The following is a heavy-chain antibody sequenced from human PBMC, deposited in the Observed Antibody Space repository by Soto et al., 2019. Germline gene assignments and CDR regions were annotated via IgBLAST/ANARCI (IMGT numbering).Heavy chain of an antibody. CDR2: INHSGST. Sequence: PSETLSFTCAVYVGSFSVYYWNWIRQPPGKGLEWIGEINHSGSTNYNPSLKSRVTISVDTSKNQFSLKLSSVTAADTAVYYCASATSEIYYYYYGMDVWGQGTPVTVSS. D-gene: IGHD2-2*01. J-gene: IGHJ6*01. V-gene: IGHV4-34*01. CDR1: VGSFSVYY. CDR3: ASATSEIYYYYYGMDV.